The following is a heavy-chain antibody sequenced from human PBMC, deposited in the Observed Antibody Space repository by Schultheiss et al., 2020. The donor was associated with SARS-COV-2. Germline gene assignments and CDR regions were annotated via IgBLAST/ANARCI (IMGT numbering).Heavy chain of an antibody. J-gene: IGHJ5*02. Sequence: SETLSLTCAVYGGSFSGYYWSWIRQPPGKGLEWIGEINHSGSTNYNPSLKSRVTISVDTSKNQFSLKLSSVTAADTAVYYCARGQYSSNWYGSRPFDPWGQGTLVTVSS. V-gene: IGHV4-34*01. CDR2: INHSGST. CDR3: ARGQYSSNWYGSRPFDP. CDR1: GGSFSGYY. D-gene: IGHD6-13*01.